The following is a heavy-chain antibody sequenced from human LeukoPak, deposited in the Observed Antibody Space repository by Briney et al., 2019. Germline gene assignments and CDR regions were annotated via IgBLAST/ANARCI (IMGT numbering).Heavy chain of an antibody. CDR3: ARDERGGWFDP. J-gene: IGHJ5*02. D-gene: IGHD3-16*01. Sequence: KASETLSLTCTVSGGSISSYYWSWIWQPPGKGLEWIGYIYYSGSTNYNPSLKSRVTISVDTSKNQFSLKLSSVTAADTAVYYCARDERGGWFDPWGQGTLVTVSS. V-gene: IGHV4-59*01. CDR2: IYYSGST. CDR1: GGSISSYY.